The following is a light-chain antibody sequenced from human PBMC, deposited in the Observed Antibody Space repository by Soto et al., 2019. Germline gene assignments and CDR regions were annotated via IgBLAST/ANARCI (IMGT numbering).Light chain of an antibody. CDR3: AVWDDSLSGVV. CDR2: GNN. CDR1: TSNIGTNY. J-gene: IGLJ3*02. V-gene: IGLV1-47*01. Sequence: QSVLTQPPSASGTPGQTVTISSSGGTSNIGTNYVSWYQHLPGTAPKLLIYGNNQRPSGVPDRFSGPKSGTSASLAISGLRSDDEADYYCAVWDDSLSGVVFGGGTKLTVL.